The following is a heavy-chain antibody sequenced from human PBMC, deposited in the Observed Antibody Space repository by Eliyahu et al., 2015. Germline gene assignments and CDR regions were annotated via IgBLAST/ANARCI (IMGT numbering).Heavy chain of an antibody. J-gene: IGHJ3*02. CDR1: GFTFSXYX. CDR3: AREDRRWLVQEVTDAFDI. Sequence: EVQLVESGGGLVQPGGSLRLSCAASGFTFSXYXXSWVRQAPGKGLEWVSSISSSSSYIYYADSVKGRFTISRDNAKNSLYLQMNSLRAEDTAVYYCAREDRRWLVQEVTDAFDIWGQGTMVTVSS. CDR2: ISSSSSYI. D-gene: IGHD6-19*01. V-gene: IGHV3-21*01.